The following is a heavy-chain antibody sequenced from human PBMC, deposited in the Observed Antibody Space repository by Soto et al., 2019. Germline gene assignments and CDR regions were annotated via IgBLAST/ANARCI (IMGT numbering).Heavy chain of an antibody. D-gene: IGHD3-10*01. CDR3: AKGAXPRDSKWFGEPRNWFDP. V-gene: IGHV3-23*01. J-gene: IGHJ5*02. CDR1: GFTFCSYA. Sequence: GGSLRLSCAASGFTFCSYAMSWVRQAPGKGLVRVSAICGSGGSTYYADSVKGRFTISRDNSKNTLYLQMNSLRAEDTAVYYCAKGAXPRDSKWFGEPRNWFDPWGQGTLVTVSS. CDR2: ICGSGGST.